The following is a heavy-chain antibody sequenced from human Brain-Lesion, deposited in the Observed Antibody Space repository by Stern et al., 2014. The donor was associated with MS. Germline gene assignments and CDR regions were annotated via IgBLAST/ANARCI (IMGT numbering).Heavy chain of an antibody. J-gene: IGHJ6*02. CDR1: GGSISSGGYY. CDR2: IFNSGST. Sequence: MQLVESGPGLVKPSQTLSLSCTVSGGSISSGGYYWSWIRQPAGKGLEWIGRIFNSGSTSYTPSLKSRVTISIDTSKNQFSLRLNSMPAADTAVYYCARGRVVPGFQYYATDVWGQGTTVIVSS. V-gene: IGHV4-61*02. D-gene: IGHD2-2*01. CDR3: ARGRVVPGFQYYATDV.